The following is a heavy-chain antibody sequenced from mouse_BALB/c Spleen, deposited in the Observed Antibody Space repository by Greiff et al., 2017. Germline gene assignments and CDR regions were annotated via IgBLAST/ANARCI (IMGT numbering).Heavy chain of an antibody. CDR2: INPYNDGT. Sequence: VQLQQSGPELVKPGASVKMSCKASGYTFTSYVMHWVKQKPGQGLEWIGYINPYNDGTKYNEKFKGKATLTSDKSSSTAYMELSSLTSEDSAVYYCASEITMITTRFAYWGQGTLVTVSA. CDR3: ASEITMITTRFAY. CDR1: GYTFTSYV. J-gene: IGHJ3*01. D-gene: IGHD2-4*01. V-gene: IGHV1-14*01.